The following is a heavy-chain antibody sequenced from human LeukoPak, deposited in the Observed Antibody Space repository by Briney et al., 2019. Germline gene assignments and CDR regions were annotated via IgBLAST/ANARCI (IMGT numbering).Heavy chain of an antibody. CDR3: AKSHTIDY. V-gene: IGHV3-30*18. Sequence: GGSLRLSCAASGFTFSSYGMPWVRQAPGKGLEWVAVISYDGSNKYYADSVKGRFTISRDNSKNTLYLQMNSLRAEDTAVYYCAKSHTIDYWGQGTLVTVSS. CDR2: ISYDGSNK. J-gene: IGHJ4*02. CDR1: GFTFSSYG.